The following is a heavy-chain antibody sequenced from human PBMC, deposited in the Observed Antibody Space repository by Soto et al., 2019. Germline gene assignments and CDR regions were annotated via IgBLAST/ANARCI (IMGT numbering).Heavy chain of an antibody. J-gene: IGHJ5*02. D-gene: IGHD1-20*01. CDR1: GGSISSSSYY. CDR3: ARHRKLAQYNRLTPVWGTFDP. CDR2: IYYSGST. Sequence: SETLSLTCTVSGGSISSSSYYWGWIRQPPGKGLEWIGSIYYSGSTYYNPSLKSRVTISVDTSKNQFSLKLSSVTAADTAVYYCARHRKLAQYNRLTPVWGTFDPWGQGTLVTVSS. V-gene: IGHV4-39*01.